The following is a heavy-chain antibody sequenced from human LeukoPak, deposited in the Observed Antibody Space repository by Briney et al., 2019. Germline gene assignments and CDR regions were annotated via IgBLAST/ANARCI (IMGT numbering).Heavy chain of an antibody. J-gene: IGHJ4*02. CDR2: IFYSGST. Sequence: SETLSLTCTVSGGSISSDYWSWIRQPPGKGLEWVGYIFYSGSTNYNPSLKSRVTISVDTSKKQFSLKLNSVTAADTTAYYCSSDIGYGEFQLYFVLRGQGILVTVSS. CDR3: SSDIGYGEFQLYFVL. D-gene: IGHD2/OR15-2a*01. CDR1: GGSISSDY. V-gene: IGHV4-59*01.